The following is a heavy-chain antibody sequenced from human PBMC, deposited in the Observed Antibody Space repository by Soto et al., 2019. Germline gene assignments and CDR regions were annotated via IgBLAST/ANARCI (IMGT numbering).Heavy chain of an antibody. V-gene: IGHV3-15*07. D-gene: IGHD3-22*01. Sequence: EVQLVEFGGGLVKPGGSLRLSCAASGFAFDNAWINWVRQAPGKGLEWVGRIKSKTDGGTTDFAAPVRGRFAISRDDSKNMVYMQMNSLKTEDTAVYYSTTDSYITMIVVRFDYWGRRTLVTVSS. CDR1: GFAFDNAW. J-gene: IGHJ4*01. CDR2: IKSKTDGGTT. CDR3: TTDSYITMIVVRFDY.